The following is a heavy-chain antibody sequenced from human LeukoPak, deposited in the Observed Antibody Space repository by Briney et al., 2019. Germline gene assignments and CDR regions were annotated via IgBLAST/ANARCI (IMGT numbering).Heavy chain of an antibody. Sequence: SETLSLTCTVAGGSITSSSYYWGWIRQPPGKGLEWIGSIYNSGSTYYNPSLKSRVTISVDTSKNQFSLKLSSVTAADTAVYYCARVRREKAAATKDYYFDYWGQGTLVTVSS. CDR3: ARVRREKAAATKDYYFDY. CDR1: GGSITSSSYY. D-gene: IGHD6-13*01. J-gene: IGHJ4*02. V-gene: IGHV4-39*07. CDR2: IYNSGST.